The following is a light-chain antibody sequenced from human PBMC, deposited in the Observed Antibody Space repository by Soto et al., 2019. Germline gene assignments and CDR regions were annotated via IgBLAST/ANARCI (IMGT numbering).Light chain of an antibody. V-gene: IGKV3-11*01. Sequence: VLTESPDILSLSPEERARLSCRASQSVSSYLAWYQQISGQAPRLLVYDASNRASGIPARFSGSGSGTEFTLTISSLQSEDFTVYYCQQYAYLPRTFCQGTNVDIK. CDR2: DAS. CDR1: QSVSSY. CDR3: QQYAYLPRT. J-gene: IGKJ1*01.